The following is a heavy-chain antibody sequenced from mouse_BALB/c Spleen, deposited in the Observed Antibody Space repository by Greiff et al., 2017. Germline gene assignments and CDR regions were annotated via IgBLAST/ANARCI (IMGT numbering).Heavy chain of an antibody. CDR1: GFTFSSYA. CDR2: ISSGGST. Sequence: EVMLVESGGGLVKPGGSLKLSCAASGFTFSSYAMSWVRQTPEKRLEWVASISSGGSTYYPDSVKGRFTISRDNARNILYLQMSSLRSEDTAMYYCARGYDGYYFDYWGQGTTLTVSS. V-gene: IGHV5-6-5*01. J-gene: IGHJ2*01. CDR3: ARGYDGYYFDY. D-gene: IGHD2-3*01.